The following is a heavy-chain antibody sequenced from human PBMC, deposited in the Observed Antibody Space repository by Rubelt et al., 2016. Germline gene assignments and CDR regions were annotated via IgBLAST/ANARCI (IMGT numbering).Heavy chain of an antibody. V-gene: IGHV4-34*01. CDR2: INHSGST. CDR1: GGSFSGYY. Sequence: QVQLQQWGAGLLKPSETLSLTCAVYGGSFSGYYWSWIRQPPGKGLEWIGEINHSGSTNYNPSLKSRVTISVDTSKNQFYLHLGSVTAADTSVYYCARLLSRSWQWDYWGQGALVTVSS. D-gene: IGHD6-13*01. J-gene: IGHJ4*02. CDR3: ARLLSRSWQWDY.